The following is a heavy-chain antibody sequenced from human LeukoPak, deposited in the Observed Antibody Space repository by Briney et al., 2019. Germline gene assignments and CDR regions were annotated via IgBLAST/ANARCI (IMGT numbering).Heavy chain of an antibody. Sequence: PGGSLRLSCAASGFTSSSYEMNWVRQAPGKGLEWVSYISSSGSTIYYADSVKGRFTISRHNDKNSLYLQMNSLRAEDTAVYYCARQGGIAARRRDFDYWGQGTLVTVSS. J-gene: IGHJ4*02. CDR2: ISSSGSTI. V-gene: IGHV3-48*03. CDR3: ARQGGIAARRRDFDY. D-gene: IGHD6-6*01. CDR1: GFTSSSYE.